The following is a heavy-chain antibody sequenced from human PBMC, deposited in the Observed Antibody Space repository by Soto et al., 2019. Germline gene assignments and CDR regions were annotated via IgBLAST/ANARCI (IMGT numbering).Heavy chain of an antibody. D-gene: IGHD4-17*01. CDR3: ARKTTVTYFDY. CDR1: GGSISSYY. V-gene: IGHV4-59*01. J-gene: IGHJ4*02. CDR2: IYYSGST. Sequence: XETLGLTCTVSGGSISSYYWSWIRQPPGKGLEWIGYIYYSGSTNYNPSLKSRVTISVDTSKNQFSLKLSSVTAADTAVYYCARKTTVTYFDYWGQGTLVTVSS.